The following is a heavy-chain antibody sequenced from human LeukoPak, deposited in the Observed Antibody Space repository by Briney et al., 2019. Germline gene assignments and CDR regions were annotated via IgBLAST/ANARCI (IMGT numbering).Heavy chain of an antibody. CDR2: IYHSGST. D-gene: IGHD3-10*01. V-gene: IGHV4-30-2*01. CDR1: GGSISSGGYY. J-gene: IGHJ4*02. CDR3: ARVSLVRGAPDYYFDY. Sequence: SETLSLTCTVSGGSISSGGYYWSWIRQPPGKGLEWIGYIYHSGSTYYNPSLKSRVTISVDTSKNQFSLKLSSVTAADTAVYYCARVSLVRGAPDYYFDYWGQGTLVTVSS.